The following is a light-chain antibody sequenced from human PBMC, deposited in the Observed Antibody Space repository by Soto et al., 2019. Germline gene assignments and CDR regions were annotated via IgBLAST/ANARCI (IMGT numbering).Light chain of an antibody. CDR1: SSDGGGYNY. CDR2: EVN. J-gene: IGLJ1*01. CDR3: SSYAGSSNV. V-gene: IGLV2-8*01. Sequence: QSALTQPPSASGSPRQSVAISCPGTSSDGGGYNYVSWYQQHPGKAPKLMIYEVNKRPSGVPDRFSGPKSGNTASLTVSGLQAEDEADYYRSSYAGSSNVFGTRTKGTVL.